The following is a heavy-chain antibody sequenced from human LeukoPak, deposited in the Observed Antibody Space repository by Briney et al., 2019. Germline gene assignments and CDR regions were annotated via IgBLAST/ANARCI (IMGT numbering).Heavy chain of an antibody. CDR3: ARSSLAVYFDY. Sequence: SETLSLTCTVSGGSISSYYWNWIRQPAGKRLEWLGHVFTRGTTNYNASLEGRLTISLDTARNQFSLYLSSVTAADTAMYFCARSSLAVYFDYWGQGTLVTASS. J-gene: IGHJ4*02. D-gene: IGHD6-19*01. V-gene: IGHV4-4*07. CDR1: GGSISSYY. CDR2: VFTRGTT.